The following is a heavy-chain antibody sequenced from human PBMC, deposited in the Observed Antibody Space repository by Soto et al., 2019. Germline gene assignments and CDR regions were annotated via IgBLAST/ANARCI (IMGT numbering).Heavy chain of an antibody. J-gene: IGHJ4*02. CDR3: HGYGY. CDR1: GFSVTANY. V-gene: IGHV3-53*01. Sequence: EVQVVESGGGLIQPGGSLRLSWEVSGFSVTANYMSWVRQAPGKGLEWVSVIYSGGSTYYIDSVKGRFSISRDISKNTLYLQMNSLRAEDTAVYYCHGYGYWGQGTLVTVSS. CDR2: IYSGGST. D-gene: IGHD5-12*01.